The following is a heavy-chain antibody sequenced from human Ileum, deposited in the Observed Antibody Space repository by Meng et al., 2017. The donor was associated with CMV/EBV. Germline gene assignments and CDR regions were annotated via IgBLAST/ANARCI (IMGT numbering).Heavy chain of an antibody. J-gene: IGHJ1*01. CDR2: TYYRSKWYN. CDR3: ARGTTYCDTARCSEYFQQ. D-gene: IGHD2-21*01. CDR1: SSNGAT. Sequence: SSNGATWNWIRQSPSRGLEWLGRTYYRSKWYNNSTVSVKNRITINPDTSQNQFSLQLNSVTPEDTAVYYCARGTTYCDTARCSEYFQQWGQGTLVTVSS. V-gene: IGHV6-1*01.